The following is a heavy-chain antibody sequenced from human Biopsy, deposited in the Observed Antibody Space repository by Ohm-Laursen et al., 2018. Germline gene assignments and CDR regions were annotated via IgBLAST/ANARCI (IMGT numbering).Heavy chain of an antibody. Sequence: SSVKVSCKVSGYTFTSYGISWVRQAPGQGLEWMGWINTETGNTNYAQNLQGRVTMTTDTSTSTAYMELRSLRSDDTAVYYCARGGTLIVVPTAVLHSFDIWGQGTMVTVSS. J-gene: IGHJ3*02. CDR1: GYTFTSYG. D-gene: IGHD2-2*01. CDR3: ARGGTLIVVPTAVLHSFDI. CDR2: INTETGNT. V-gene: IGHV1-18*01.